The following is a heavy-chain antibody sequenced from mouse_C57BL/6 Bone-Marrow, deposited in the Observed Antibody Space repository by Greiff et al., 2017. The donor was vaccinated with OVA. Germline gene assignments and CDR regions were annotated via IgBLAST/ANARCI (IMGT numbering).Heavy chain of an antibody. Sequence: VQLQQSGAELVRPGASVKLSCKASGYTFTDSYINWVKQRPGQGLEWIARIYPGSGNTYYNEKFKGKATLTAEKSSSTAYMQLSSLTSEDSAVYFCARKGIFFFDYWGQGTTLTVSS. CDR3: ARKGIFFFDY. CDR1: GYTFTDSY. V-gene: IGHV1-76*01. J-gene: IGHJ2*01. CDR2: IYPGSGNT.